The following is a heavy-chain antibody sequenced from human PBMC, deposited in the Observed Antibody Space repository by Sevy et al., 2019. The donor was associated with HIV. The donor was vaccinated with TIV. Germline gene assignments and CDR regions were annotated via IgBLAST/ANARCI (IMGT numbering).Heavy chain of an antibody. CDR2: ISYDGSNN. V-gene: IGHV3-30-3*01. J-gene: IGHJ4*02. CDR1: GFTFNNYA. CDR3: ARDQNDNSGYYPYFDY. Sequence: GGSLRLSCAASGFTFNNYAMHWVRQAPGKGLEWVAVISYDGSNNNYADSVKGRFTISRDNSKNTLYLQMNSLRAEDTAVYYRARDQNDNSGYYPYFDYWGQGTLVTVSS. D-gene: IGHD3-22*01.